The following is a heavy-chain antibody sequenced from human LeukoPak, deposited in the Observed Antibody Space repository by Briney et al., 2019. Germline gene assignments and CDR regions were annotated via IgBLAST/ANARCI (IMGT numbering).Heavy chain of an antibody. Sequence: GASVKVSCKASGYTFTSYGISWVRQAPGQGLEWMGWISAYNGNTNYAQKLQGRVTMTTDTSTSTAYMELRSLRSDDTAVHYCARDLKSSSSSWMGLGGNWFDPWGQGTLVTVSS. CDR1: GYTFTSYG. J-gene: IGHJ5*02. D-gene: IGHD6-13*01. V-gene: IGHV1-18*01. CDR2: ISAYNGNT. CDR3: ARDLKSSSSSWMGLGGNWFDP.